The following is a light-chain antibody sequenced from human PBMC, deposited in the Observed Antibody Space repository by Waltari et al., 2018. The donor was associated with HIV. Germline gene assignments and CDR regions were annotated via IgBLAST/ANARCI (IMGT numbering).Light chain of an antibody. J-gene: IGLJ3*02. CDR3: QVWDSSSDLNWV. Sequence: SYVLTQPTSVSVAPGKTARITCRGDNIGSKSVHWYQEKPGQAPVLGIYDDSDRPSGIPERFSGSNSGNTATLTISRVEAGDEADYYCQVWDSSSDLNWVFGGGTKLTVL. CDR1: NIGSKS. CDR2: DDS. V-gene: IGLV3-21*04.